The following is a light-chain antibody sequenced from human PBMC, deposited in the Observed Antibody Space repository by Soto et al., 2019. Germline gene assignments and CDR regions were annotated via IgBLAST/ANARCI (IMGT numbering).Light chain of an antibody. J-gene: IGKJ1*01. Sequence: DIQMTQSPSTLSASVGARVTITCRASQNINSWLAWYQQKPGKAPNLLIYDASTLESGVPSRFSSSGSGTEFTLTISSLQPEDFATYYSQQFHSFSRTFGQGTKVEVK. CDR3: QQFHSFSRT. CDR1: QNINSW. V-gene: IGKV1-5*01. CDR2: DAS.